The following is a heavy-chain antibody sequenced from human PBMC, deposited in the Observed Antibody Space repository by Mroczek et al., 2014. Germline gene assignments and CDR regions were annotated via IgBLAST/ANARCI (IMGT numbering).Heavy chain of an antibody. J-gene: IGHJ1*01. CDR3: ARGYYYDSSGSINDEYFQH. Sequence: QVQLQQWGAGLLKPSETLSLTCAVYGGSFSGYYWSWIRQPPGKGLEWIGEINHSGSTNYNPSLKSRVTISVDTSKNQFSLKLSSVTAADTAVYYCARGYYYDSSGSINDEYFQHWGQGTLVTVSS. CDR2: INHSGST. CDR1: GGSFSGYY. D-gene: IGHD3-22*01. V-gene: IGHV4-34*01.